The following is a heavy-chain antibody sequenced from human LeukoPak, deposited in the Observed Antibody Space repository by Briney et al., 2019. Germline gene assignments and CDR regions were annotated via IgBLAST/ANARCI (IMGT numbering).Heavy chain of an antibody. J-gene: IGHJ4*02. Sequence: LGGSLRLSCAASGFTFSSYDMHWVRQATGKGLEWVSAIGTAGDTYYPGSVKGRFTISRENAKNSLYLQMNSLRAGDTAVYYCARDGQWLVRSLYFDYWGQGTLVTVSS. D-gene: IGHD6-19*01. CDR1: GFTFSSYD. CDR3: ARDGQWLVRSLYFDY. CDR2: IGTAGDT. V-gene: IGHV3-13*01.